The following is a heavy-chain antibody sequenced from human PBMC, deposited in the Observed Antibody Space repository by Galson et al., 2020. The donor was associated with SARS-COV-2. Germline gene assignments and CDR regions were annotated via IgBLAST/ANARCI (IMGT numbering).Heavy chain of an antibody. CDR3: TTGNDFWSGPPYDGMDV. J-gene: IGHJ6*02. CDR1: GFTFSNAW. Sequence: GGSLRLSCAASGFTFSNAWMSWVRQAPGKGLEWVGRIKSKTDGGTTDYAAPVKGRFTISRDDSKNTLYLQMNSLKTEDTAVYYCTTGNDFWSGPPYDGMDVWPRDHGHRLL. V-gene: IGHV3-15*01. CDR2: IKSKTDGGTT. D-gene: IGHD3-3*01.